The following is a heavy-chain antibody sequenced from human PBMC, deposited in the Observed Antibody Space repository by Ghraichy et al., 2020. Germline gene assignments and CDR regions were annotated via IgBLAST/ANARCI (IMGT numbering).Heavy chain of an antibody. CDR1: GFTFSTYA. V-gene: IGHV3-23*01. CDR2: ISGSGGKT. CDR3: AKERAQYYDSSGYLGYFQH. D-gene: IGHD3-22*01. Sequence: GGSLRLSCAASGFTFSTYAMSWVRQAPGKGLEWVSAISGSGGKTYYADSVKGRFTISRDNPKNTLYLQMNSLRAEDTAVYYCAKERAQYYDSSGYLGYFQHWGQSTLVTVS. J-gene: IGHJ1*01.